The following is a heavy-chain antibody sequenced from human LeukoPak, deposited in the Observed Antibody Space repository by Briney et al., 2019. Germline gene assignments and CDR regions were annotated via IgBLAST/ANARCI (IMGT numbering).Heavy chain of an antibody. CDR3: ARAMPHDNWFNP. V-gene: IGHV3-74*03. Sequence: PGGSLRLSCAASGFTFTDYWMHWVRQVAGKGLVWVSRINGGLTNTTYADSVKGRFTISRDNAKNTLYLQMNSLRAEDTAVYYCARAMPHDNWFNPWGQGSLVTVSS. CDR2: INGGLTNT. D-gene: IGHD2-2*01. CDR1: GFTFTDYW. J-gene: IGHJ5*02.